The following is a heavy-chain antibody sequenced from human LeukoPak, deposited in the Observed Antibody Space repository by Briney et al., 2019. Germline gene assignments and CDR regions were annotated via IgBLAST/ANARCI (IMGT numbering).Heavy chain of an antibody. CDR2: IRSKAYGGTT. V-gene: IGHV3-49*03. J-gene: IGHJ4*02. CDR1: GFTFGDYA. CDR3: TTEDIVVVPH. Sequence: PGGSLRLSCTASGFTFGDYAMSWFRQAPGKELEWVGFIRSKAYGGTTEYAASVKGRFTISRDDSKSIAYLQMNSLKTEDTAVYYCTTEDIVVVPHWGQGTLVTVSS. D-gene: IGHD2-2*01.